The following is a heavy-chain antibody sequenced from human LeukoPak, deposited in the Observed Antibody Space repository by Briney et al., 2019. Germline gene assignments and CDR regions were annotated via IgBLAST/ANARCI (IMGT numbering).Heavy chain of an antibody. CDR2: INPNSGGT. CDR1: GYTFTGNY. V-gene: IGHV1-2*06. CDR3: AIVDTAIFSFDY. Sequence: ASVKLSCKASGYTFTGNYKHWVRQRPGQGLGWMGRINPNSGGTNYAQKFQGRVTMTRDTSISTAYMELSRLRYDDTAVYYCAIVDTAIFSFDYWGQGTLVTVSS. D-gene: IGHD5-18*01. J-gene: IGHJ4*02.